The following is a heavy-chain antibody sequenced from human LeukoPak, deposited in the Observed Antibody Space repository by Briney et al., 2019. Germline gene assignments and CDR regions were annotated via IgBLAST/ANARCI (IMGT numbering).Heavy chain of an antibody. CDR3: ARLYCTNGVCDEDY. CDR2: MNPNSGNT. D-gene: IGHD2-8*01. J-gene: IGHJ4*02. CDR1: VYTFSSYD. V-gene: IGHV1-8*01. Sequence: ASVNVSCKASVYTFSSYDINWGPQGTGPGLWWMGWMNPNSGNTGYAQKFQGRVTMTRNTSISTAYMELRGLRSENTAVYYCARLYCTNGVCDEDYWGQGTLVTVSS.